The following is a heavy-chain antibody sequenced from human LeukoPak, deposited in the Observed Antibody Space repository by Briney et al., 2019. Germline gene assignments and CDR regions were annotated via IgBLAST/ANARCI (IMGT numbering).Heavy chain of an antibody. J-gene: IGHJ4*02. D-gene: IGHD2-2*01. Sequence: GGSLRLSCAASGFTFSNYWMSWVRQAPGKGLEWVANINQDGSEKYYVDSVKGRFTVSRDNAKNSLYLQMNSLRAEDTAVYYCARDMVVVVPAAPGWFDYWGQGTLVTVSS. V-gene: IGHV3-7*01. CDR3: ARDMVVVVPAAPGWFDY. CDR1: GFTFSNYW. CDR2: INQDGSEK.